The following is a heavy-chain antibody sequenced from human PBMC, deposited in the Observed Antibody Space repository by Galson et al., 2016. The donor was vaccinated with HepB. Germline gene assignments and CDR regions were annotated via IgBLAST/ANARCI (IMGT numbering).Heavy chain of an antibody. CDR2: IIHSGRT. Sequence: SETLSLTCAVQGGSFSDYYCNWIRQTPGKGLEWIGEIIHSGRTNYNPSLKSRLTISVDTSKSQFSLKMTSVTAADTAVYYCAGDRRQGYRYAYATDYHYNGMDVWGQGTTVTVSS. CDR1: GGSFSDYY. CDR3: AGDRRQGYRYAYATDYHYNGMDV. D-gene: IGHD5-18*01. V-gene: IGHV4-34*12. J-gene: IGHJ6*02.